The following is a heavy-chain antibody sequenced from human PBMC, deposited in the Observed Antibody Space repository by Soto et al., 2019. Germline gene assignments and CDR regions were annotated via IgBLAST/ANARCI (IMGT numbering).Heavy chain of an antibody. CDR1: GFTFSDYY. CDR2: IRSSGHT. V-gene: IGHV3-11*06. D-gene: IGHD6-19*01. Sequence: GGSLGLSCAASGFTFSDYYMNWIRQAPGKGLEWVSYIRSSGHTNYADSVKGRFAISRDNAKNSLYLQMNSLRVEDTAVYYCARVDPGMDQWLAIDYWGQGTLVTVSS. J-gene: IGHJ4*02. CDR3: ARVDPGMDQWLAIDY.